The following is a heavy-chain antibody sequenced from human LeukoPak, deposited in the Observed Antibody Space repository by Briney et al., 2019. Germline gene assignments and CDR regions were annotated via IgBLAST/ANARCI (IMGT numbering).Heavy chain of an antibody. J-gene: IGHJ4*02. CDR3: ARDRRLYFDY. CDR2: INSDSRT. CDR1: GFTFSSYE. V-gene: IGHV3-48*03. Sequence: GGSLRLSCAASGFTFSSYELNWVRQAPGKGLEWVSYINSDSRTYYADSVKGRFTISRDNAKNSLYLQMNSLRAEDTAVYYCARDRRLYFDYWGQGTLVTVSS.